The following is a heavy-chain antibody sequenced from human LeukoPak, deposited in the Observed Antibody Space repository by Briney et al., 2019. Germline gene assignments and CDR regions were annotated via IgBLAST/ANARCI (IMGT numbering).Heavy chain of an antibody. V-gene: IGHV3-21*01. CDR1: GFTFSTYN. Sequence: GGSLRLSCAASGFTFSTYNMKWVRQAPGKGLEWVSSISSDSSYIYYADSVKGRFTISRDNAKNSLYLQMNSLRAEDTAVYYCARDRNYYYYMDVWGKGATVTISS. CDR3: ARDRNYYYYMDV. J-gene: IGHJ6*03. CDR2: ISSDSSYI.